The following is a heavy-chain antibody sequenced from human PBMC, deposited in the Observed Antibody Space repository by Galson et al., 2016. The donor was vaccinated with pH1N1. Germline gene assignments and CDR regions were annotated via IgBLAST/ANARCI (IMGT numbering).Heavy chain of an antibody. Sequence: SVKVSCKASGGSFAKYAVSWVRQAPGQGLEWMGRIIPIYGTPNYAQKLQDRLTITADEYTTTVYMELNSLISADTAIYYCARPGRTETTKEGFAWGYGMDVWGQGTTVTVSS. CDR3: ARPGRTETTKEGFAWGYGMDV. CDR2: IIPIYGTP. CDR1: GGSFAKYA. J-gene: IGHJ6*02. D-gene: IGHD1-1*01. V-gene: IGHV1-69*13.